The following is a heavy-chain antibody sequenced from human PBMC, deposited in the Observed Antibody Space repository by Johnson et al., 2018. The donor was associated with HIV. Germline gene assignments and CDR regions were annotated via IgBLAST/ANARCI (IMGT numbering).Heavy chain of an antibody. CDR3: ARERGGGYSSSPDAFDI. Sequence: VQLMESGGGLVQPGGSLRLSCAASGFTFNNYAMSWVRQAPGKGLEWVSALSGSGDSTYFADSLKGRFTISRDNSRNTLYLQMNSLRAEDTAIYYCARERGGGYSSSPDAFDIWGQGTMVTVSS. CDR1: GFTFNNYA. CDR2: LSGSGDST. D-gene: IGHD6-6*01. V-gene: IGHV3-23*01. J-gene: IGHJ3*02.